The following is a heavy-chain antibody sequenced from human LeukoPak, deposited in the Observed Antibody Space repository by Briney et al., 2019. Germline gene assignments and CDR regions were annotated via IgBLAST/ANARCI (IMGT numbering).Heavy chain of an antibody. CDR3: ARVGGFEYSSSSGWWFDP. V-gene: IGHV4-59*01. CDR1: GGSISSYY. J-gene: IGHJ5*02. D-gene: IGHD6-6*01. CDR2: IYFSGST. Sequence: SETLSLTCTVSGGSISSYYLSLIRQPPGKGPEWVGDIYFSGSTNYNPSLKSRVTISVDTSKNQFSLKLSSVTAADTAVYYCARVGGFEYSSSSGWWFDPWGQGTLVTVSS.